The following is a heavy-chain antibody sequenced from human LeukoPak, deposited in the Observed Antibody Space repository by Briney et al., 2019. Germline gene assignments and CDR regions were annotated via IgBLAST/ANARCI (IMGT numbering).Heavy chain of an antibody. CDR2: IHSGGST. V-gene: IGHV3-53*01. CDR1: GFIFSSYS. J-gene: IGHJ4*02. D-gene: IGHD4-17*01. Sequence: GGCLRLSCAASGFIFSSYSVNWVRQAPGKGLEWVSVIHSGGSTYYADSVKGRFTISRDNSKNPLFLQMNSLRAEDTAVYYCAREAVTRNYFDYWGQGTLVTVSS. CDR3: AREAVTRNYFDY.